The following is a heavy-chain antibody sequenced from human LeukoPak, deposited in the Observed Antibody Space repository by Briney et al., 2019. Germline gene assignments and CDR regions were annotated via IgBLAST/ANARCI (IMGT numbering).Heavy chain of an antibody. CDR3: ARSYCSGGSCYSDY. J-gene: IGHJ4*02. CDR1: GYTFTSYG. D-gene: IGHD2-15*01. V-gene: IGHV1-18*01. CDR2: ISAYNGNT. Sequence: ASVKVSCKASGYTFTSYGISWVRQAPGQGLEWVGWISAYNGNTNYAQKLQGRVTMTTDTSTSTAYMELRSLRSDDTAVYYCARSYCSGGSCYSDYWGQGTLVTVSS.